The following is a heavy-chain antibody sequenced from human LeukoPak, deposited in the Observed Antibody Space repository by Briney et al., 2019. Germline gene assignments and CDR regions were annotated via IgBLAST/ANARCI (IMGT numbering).Heavy chain of an antibody. CDR3: ARLGWQWLVQAFDI. J-gene: IGHJ3*02. V-gene: IGHV4-39*07. D-gene: IGHD6-19*01. Sequence: SETLSLTCTVSGGSISSSSYYWGWIRQPPGKGLEWIGTIYYGGSTYYNPSLKSRVTISVDTSKNQFSLKLSSVTAADTAVYYCARLGWQWLVQAFDIWGQGTMVTVSS. CDR1: GGSISSSSYY. CDR2: IYYGGST.